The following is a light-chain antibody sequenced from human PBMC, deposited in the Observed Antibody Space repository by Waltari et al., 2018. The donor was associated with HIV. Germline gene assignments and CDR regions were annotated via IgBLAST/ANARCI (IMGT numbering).Light chain of an antibody. CDR2: YDT. J-gene: IGLJ2*01. CDR1: NIERTS. V-gene: IGLV3-21*04. Sequence: LTQPPSLSVAPGETATITCGATNIERTSVHWYQQKAGQAPVVVMSYDTDRPAGIAERFSGFNSGHTASLIITRVGAGDEADYYCQVWDSATDHVLFGGGTRLTVL. CDR3: QVWDSATDHVL.